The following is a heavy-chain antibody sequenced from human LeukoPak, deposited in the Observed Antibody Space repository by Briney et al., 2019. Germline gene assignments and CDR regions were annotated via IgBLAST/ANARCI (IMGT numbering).Heavy chain of an antibody. V-gene: IGHV4-34*01. Sequence: SETLSLTCAVYGGSFSGYYWSWIRQPPGKGLEWIGEINHSGSTNYNPSLKSRVTISVDTSKNQFSLKLSSVTAADTAVYYCARVRGSSSRRYWFDPWGQGTLVTVSS. CDR3: ARVRGSSSRRYWFDP. D-gene: IGHD6-13*01. CDR2: INHSGST. J-gene: IGHJ5*02. CDR1: GGSFSGYY.